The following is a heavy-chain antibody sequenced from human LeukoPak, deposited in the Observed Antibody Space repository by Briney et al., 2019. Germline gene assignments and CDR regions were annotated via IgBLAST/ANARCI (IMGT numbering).Heavy chain of an antibody. CDR3: ARRAITMVRGTIYYGMDV. CDR2: ISAYNGNT. CDR1: GYTFTSYG. V-gene: IGHV1-18*01. J-gene: IGHJ6*02. D-gene: IGHD3-10*01. Sequence: ASVKVSCKASGYTFTSYGISWVRQAPGQGLEWMGWISAYNGNTNYAQKLQGRVTMTTDTSTSTAYMELRSLRSDDTAVHYCARRAITMVRGTIYYGMDVWGQGTTVTVSS.